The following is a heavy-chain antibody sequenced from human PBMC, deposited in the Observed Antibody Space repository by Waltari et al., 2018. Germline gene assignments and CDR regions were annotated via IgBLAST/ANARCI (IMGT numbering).Heavy chain of an antibody. V-gene: IGHV4-4*02. CDR3: ARGKRPDYDFWSGYGLFDY. Sequence: QVQLQESGPGLVKPSGTLSLTCAVSGGSISGGNWGSWVRQPPGKGPEWIGEIYRIGSTSYNPSLKSRVTISVDKSKNQFSLKLSSVTAADTAVYYCARGKRPDYDFWSGYGLFDYWGQGTLVTVSS. J-gene: IGHJ4*02. CDR2: IYRIGST. CDR1: GGSISGGNW. D-gene: IGHD3-3*01.